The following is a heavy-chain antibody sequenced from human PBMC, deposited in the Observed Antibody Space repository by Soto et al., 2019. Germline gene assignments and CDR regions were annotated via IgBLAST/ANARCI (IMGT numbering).Heavy chain of an antibody. V-gene: IGHV6-1*01. J-gene: IGHJ3*01. D-gene: IGHD3-10*01. CDR2: TYYRSKWFY. CDR1: GDSVSSDITS. CDR3: ARGNALDV. Sequence: QGQLQQSGPGLVKPSQTLSLTCAISGDSVSSDITSWNWIRQSPSRGLEWLGRTYYRSKWFYDYAAPVKSRITINPDTSKNQFSLELNSMTPEDTAVYYCARGNALDVWGQGTVVTVSS.